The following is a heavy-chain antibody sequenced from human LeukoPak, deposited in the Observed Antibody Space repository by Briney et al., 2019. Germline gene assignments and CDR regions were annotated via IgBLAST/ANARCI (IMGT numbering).Heavy chain of an antibody. J-gene: IGHJ4*02. CDR3: SSEVGYYDSSGYYEFGFDY. CDR2: IYSGGST. V-gene: IGHV3-66*01. D-gene: IGHD3-22*01. Sequence: PGGSLRLSCAASGFTFDDYAMHWVRQAPGKGLEWVSVIYSGGSTYYADSVKGRFTISRDNSKNTLYLQMNSLRAEDTAVYYCSSEVGYYDSSGYYEFGFDYWGQGTLVTVSS. CDR1: GFTFDDYA.